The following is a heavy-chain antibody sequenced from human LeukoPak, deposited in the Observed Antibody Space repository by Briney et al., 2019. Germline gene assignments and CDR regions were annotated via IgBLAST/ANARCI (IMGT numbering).Heavy chain of an antibody. V-gene: IGHV3-23*01. D-gene: IGHD5-18*01. CDR3: AKAGYSYGFFDY. CDR1: GFTFSSYA. CDR2: ISGSGGST. Sequence: GGSLRLSCAASGFTFSSYAMSWVRQAPGKGLEWVSAISGSGGSTYYADSVKGRFTISRDNSKNTPYLQMNSLRAEDTAVYYCAKAGYSYGFFDYWGQGTLVTVSS. J-gene: IGHJ4*02.